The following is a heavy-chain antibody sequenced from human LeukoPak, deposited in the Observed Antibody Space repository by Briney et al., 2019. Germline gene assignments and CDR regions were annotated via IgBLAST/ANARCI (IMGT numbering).Heavy chain of an antibody. J-gene: IGHJ5*02. V-gene: IGHV1-18*01. CDR1: GYTFTSYG. Sequence: ASVKVSCKASGYTFTSYGISWVRQAPGQGLEWMRWISAYNGNTNYAQKLQGRVTMTTDTSTSTAYMELRSLRSDDTAVYYCARATSYYYDSSGYYARWFDPWGQGTLVTVSS. D-gene: IGHD3-22*01. CDR2: ISAYNGNT. CDR3: ARATSYYYDSSGYYARWFDP.